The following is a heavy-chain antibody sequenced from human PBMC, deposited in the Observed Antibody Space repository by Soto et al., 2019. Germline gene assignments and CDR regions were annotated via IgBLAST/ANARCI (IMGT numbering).Heavy chain of an antibody. D-gene: IGHD2-21*01. Sequence: GESLKISCKGSGYSFTSYWISWVRQMPGKGLEWMGRIDPSDSYTNYSPSFQGHVTISADKSITTAYLQWSSLKASDTAMYYCARRPLGLLGTHYGMDVWGQGTTVTVSS. CDR1: GYSFTSYW. J-gene: IGHJ6*02. CDR3: ARRPLGLLGTHYGMDV. CDR2: IDPSDSYT. V-gene: IGHV5-10-1*01.